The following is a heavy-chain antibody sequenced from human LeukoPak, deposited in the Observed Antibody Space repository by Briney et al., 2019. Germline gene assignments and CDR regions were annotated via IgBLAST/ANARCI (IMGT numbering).Heavy chain of an antibody. CDR1: GFTFSNYW. Sequence: GGSLRLSCAASGFTFSNYWLTWVRQAPGQGLEWVANIKQDGSEKHYVDSVKGRFTISRDNAKNSLYPQMNSLRAEDTAVYYCARDRQIAYWCQGTLVTVSS. V-gene: IGHV3-7*01. J-gene: IGHJ4*02. CDR3: ARDRQIAY. CDR2: IKQDGSEK.